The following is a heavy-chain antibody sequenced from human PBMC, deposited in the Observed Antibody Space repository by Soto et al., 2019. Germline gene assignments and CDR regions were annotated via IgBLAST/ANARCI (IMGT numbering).Heavy chain of an antibody. D-gene: IGHD3-3*01. CDR1: GGSISSSNW. Sequence: QVQLQESGPGLVKPSGTLSLTCAVSGGSISSSNWWSWVRQPPGKGLEWFGEIYHSGSTNYNPSPKSRVTISVVKSKNQFSLKLSSVTAADTAVYYCARVNRSDYDCWSGAVSYYYGMDVWGQGTTVTVSS. CDR3: ARVNRSDYDCWSGAVSYYYGMDV. V-gene: IGHV4-4*02. J-gene: IGHJ6*02. CDR2: IYHSGST.